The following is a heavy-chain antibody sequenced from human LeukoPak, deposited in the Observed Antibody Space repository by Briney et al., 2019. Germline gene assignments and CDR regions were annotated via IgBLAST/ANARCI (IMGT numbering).Heavy chain of an antibody. Sequence: GGSLRLSCAASGFTFSSYTMSWVRQAPGKGLEWVSAISDTDGSTYYAGSVRGRFTISRDDSKNTLYLQMSSLRAEDTAVYYCVKDVWDYWGQGTLVTVSS. CDR3: VKDVWDY. CDR2: ISDTDGST. CDR1: GFTFSSYT. J-gene: IGHJ4*02. V-gene: IGHV3-23*01. D-gene: IGHD5/OR15-5a*01.